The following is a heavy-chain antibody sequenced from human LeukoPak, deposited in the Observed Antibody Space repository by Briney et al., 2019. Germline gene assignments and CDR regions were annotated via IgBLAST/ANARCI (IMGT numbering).Heavy chain of an antibody. J-gene: IGHJ5*02. CDR3: VKGGDYGDPFDP. Sequence: GGSLRLSCSASGFTFSSYAMHWVRQAPGKGLEYVSAISSNGGSTYYADSVKGRFTISRDNSKNTLYLQMSSRRAEDTAVYYCVKGGDYGDPFDPWGQGTLVTVSS. V-gene: IGHV3-64D*06. CDR2: ISSNGGST. CDR1: GFTFSSYA. D-gene: IGHD4-17*01.